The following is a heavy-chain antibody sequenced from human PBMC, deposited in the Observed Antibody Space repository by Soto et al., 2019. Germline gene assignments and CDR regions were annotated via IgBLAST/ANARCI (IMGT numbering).Heavy chain of an antibody. CDR3: ARLEGATPYYYYGMDV. J-gene: IGHJ6*02. V-gene: IGHV5-51*01. Sequence: GESLKISCKGSGYSFTSYWIGWVRQMPGKGLEWMGIIYPGDSDTRYSPSFQGQVTISADKSISTAYLQWSSLKASDTAMYYCARLEGATPYYYYGMDVWGQGTTVTVSS. D-gene: IGHD1-26*01. CDR2: IYPGDSDT. CDR1: GYSFTSYW.